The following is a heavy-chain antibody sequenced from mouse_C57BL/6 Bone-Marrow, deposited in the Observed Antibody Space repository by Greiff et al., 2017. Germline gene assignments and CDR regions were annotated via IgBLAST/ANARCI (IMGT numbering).Heavy chain of an antibody. CDR3: ARDDYYGSSYKDYAMDY. D-gene: IGHD1-1*01. V-gene: IGHV1-69*01. Sequence: VQLQQPGAELVMPGASVKLSCKASGYTFTSYWMHWVKQRPGQGLEWIGEIDPSDSYTNYNQKFKGKSTLTVDKSSSTAYMQLSSLTSEDSAVYYCARDDYYGSSYKDYAMDYWGQGTSVTVSS. CDR2: IDPSDSYT. J-gene: IGHJ4*01. CDR1: GYTFTSYW.